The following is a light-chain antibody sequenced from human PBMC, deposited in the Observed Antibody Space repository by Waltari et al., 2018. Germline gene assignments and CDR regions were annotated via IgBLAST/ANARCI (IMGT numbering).Light chain of an antibody. CDR1: SSNIESNT. CDR2: SNN. CDR3: AAWDDSLNGLYV. J-gene: IGLJ1*01. V-gene: IGLV1-44*01. Sequence: QSVLTQPPSASGTPGQRVTISCCGSSSNIESNTITWYQQLTGTAPKLLIYSNNLRPSGVPDRFSGSKSGTSASLAISGLQSEDEADYYCAAWDDSLNGLYVFGTGTKVTVL.